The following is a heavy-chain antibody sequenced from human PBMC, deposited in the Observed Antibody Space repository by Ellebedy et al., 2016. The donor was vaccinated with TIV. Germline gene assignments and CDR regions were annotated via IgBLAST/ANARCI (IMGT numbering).Heavy chain of an antibody. CDR3: ERDPVGGGPAFDV. V-gene: IGHV3-23*01. Sequence: GESLKISCAASGLTFSSHAMSWVRQAPGKGLEWVSSITAGGGNTSYADSVKGRFTISRDNSKDTLYLQMNSLRAEDTAIYYCERDPVGGGPAFDVWGQGTMVTVSS. CDR1: GLTFSSHA. D-gene: IGHD4-23*01. J-gene: IGHJ3*01. CDR2: ITAGGGNT.